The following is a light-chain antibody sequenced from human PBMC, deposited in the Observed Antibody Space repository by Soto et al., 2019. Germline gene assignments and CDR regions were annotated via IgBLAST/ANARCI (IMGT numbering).Light chain of an antibody. J-gene: IGLJ2*01. Sequence: QSALTQPASLSGSPGQSITISCTGTSSDVGNSIYVSWYQHHPGKAPKLVIYDVSDRPSGISDRFSASKSGNTASLTISGLQADDEADYYCSAFTTDNFVIFGGGTKLTVL. V-gene: IGLV2-14*03. CDR2: DVS. CDR1: SSDVGNSIY. CDR3: SAFTTDNFVI.